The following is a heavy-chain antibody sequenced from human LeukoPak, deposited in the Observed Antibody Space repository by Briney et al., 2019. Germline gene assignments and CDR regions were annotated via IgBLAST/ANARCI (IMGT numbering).Heavy chain of an antibody. CDR2: ITSSSIYK. D-gene: IGHD3-10*01. J-gene: IGHJ4*02. V-gene: IGHV3-21*01. CDR3: AKDRHYYGEGPLVDY. Sequence: GGSLRLSCATSGFTFSRYNMNWVRQAPGKGLEWVSSITSSSIYKYYADSMKGRFTISRDNAKNSLYLQMDSLSAEDTAVYCCAKDRHYYGEGPLVDYWGQGTLVTVSS. CDR1: GFTFSRYN.